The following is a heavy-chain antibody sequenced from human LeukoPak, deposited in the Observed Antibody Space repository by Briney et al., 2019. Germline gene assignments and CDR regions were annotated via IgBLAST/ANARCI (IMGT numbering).Heavy chain of an antibody. CDR3: ARDPVAGTFAY. Sequence: GGSLRLSCAASGFTFSSYAMDWVRQAPGKGLEWVAVISYDGSNKYYADSVKGRFTISRDNSKNTLYLQMNSLRAEDTAVYYCARDPVAGTFAYWGQRTLVTVSS. V-gene: IGHV3-30-3*01. J-gene: IGHJ4*02. CDR2: ISYDGSNK. D-gene: IGHD6-19*01. CDR1: GFTFSSYA.